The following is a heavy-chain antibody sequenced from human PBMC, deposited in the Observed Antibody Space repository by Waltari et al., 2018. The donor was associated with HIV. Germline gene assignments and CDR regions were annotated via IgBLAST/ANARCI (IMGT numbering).Heavy chain of an antibody. J-gene: IGHJ4*02. CDR1: GFSFRTYA. CDR3: AKDLSGSGCFDT. D-gene: IGHD3-10*01. CDR2: ISSDGADK. V-gene: IGHV3-30*04. Sequence: QVQLVESGGGVVQPGRSLRLSCVASGFSFRTYAMHWVRQVPGQGLDWVATISSDGADKYYADPVRGRFTRSRDNSKDTQYLQMNNLRPEDTAAYYCAKDLSGSGCFDTWGQGTLVTVSS.